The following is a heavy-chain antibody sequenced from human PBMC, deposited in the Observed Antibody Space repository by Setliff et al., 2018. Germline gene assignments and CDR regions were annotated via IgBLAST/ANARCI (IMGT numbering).Heavy chain of an antibody. CDR2: IYTSGST. J-gene: IGHJ6*03. CDR1: GGSISSYY. Sequence: PSETLSLTCTVSGGSISSYYWSWIRQPAGKGLEWIGRIYTSGSTNYNPSLKSRVTMSVDTSKNQFSLKLSSVTAADTAVYYCAREKGNREAPELRGLYYYYMDVWGKGTKVTVS. CDR3: AREKGNREAPELRGLYYYYMDV. V-gene: IGHV4-4*07. D-gene: IGHD3-10*01.